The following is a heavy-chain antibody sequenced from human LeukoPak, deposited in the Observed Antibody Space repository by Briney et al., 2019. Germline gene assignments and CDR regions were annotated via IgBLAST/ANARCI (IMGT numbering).Heavy chain of an antibody. J-gene: IGHJ3*02. V-gene: IGHV4-34*01. CDR2: INHSGST. D-gene: IGHD2-2*02. CDR3: ARGHDVVVPAAILGDAFDI. CDR1: GGSFSGYY. Sequence: PETLSLTCAVYGGSFSGYYWSWIRQPPGKGLEWIGEINHSGSTNYNPSLKSRVTISVDTSKNQFSLKLSSVTAADTAVYYCARGHDVVVPAAILGDAFDIWGQGTMVTVSS.